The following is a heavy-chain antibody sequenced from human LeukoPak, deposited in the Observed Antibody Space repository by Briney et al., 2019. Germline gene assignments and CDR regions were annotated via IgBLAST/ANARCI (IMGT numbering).Heavy chain of an antibody. CDR3: ARVNTMIVVVIPYYYYYMDV. CDR2: IYYSGST. J-gene: IGHJ6*03. Sequence: SETLSLTCAVSGVSISSYFWSWIRQPPGQGLEWIGSIYYSGSTYYNPSLKSRVTISVDTSKNQFSLKLSSVTAADTAVYYCARVNTMIVVVIPYYYYYMDVWGKGTTVTVSS. V-gene: IGHV4-59*12. CDR1: GVSISSYF. D-gene: IGHD3-22*01.